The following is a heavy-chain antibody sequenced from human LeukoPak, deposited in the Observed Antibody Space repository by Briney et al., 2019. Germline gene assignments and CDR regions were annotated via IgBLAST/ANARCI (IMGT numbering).Heavy chain of an antibody. V-gene: IGHV3-48*01. D-gene: IGHD3-22*01. Sequence: GGSLRLSCAASGFTFSTYSMNWVRQAPGKGLEWVSYISSSSSTIYYADSVKGRFTISRDNAKNSLYLQMNSLRAVDTAVYYCARGSTYYDSSGQVPFDYWGQGTLATVSS. J-gene: IGHJ4*02. CDR2: ISSSSSTI. CDR3: ARGSTYYDSSGQVPFDY. CDR1: GFTFSTYS.